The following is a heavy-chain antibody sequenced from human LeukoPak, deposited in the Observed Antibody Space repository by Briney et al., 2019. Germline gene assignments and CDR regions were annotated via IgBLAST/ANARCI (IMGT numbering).Heavy chain of an antibody. CDR2: IYYSGGT. Sequence: SETLSLICTVSGGSMSPFYWSWILQSPGKGLEWIGSIYYSGGTNYNPSLKSRVTISVDTSKNQFSLELSSVSAADTAVYYCAVNSTKHTFDIWGQGTMVTVSS. D-gene: IGHD1-1*01. V-gene: IGHV4-59*08. CDR3: AVNSTKHTFDI. J-gene: IGHJ3*02. CDR1: GGSMSPFY.